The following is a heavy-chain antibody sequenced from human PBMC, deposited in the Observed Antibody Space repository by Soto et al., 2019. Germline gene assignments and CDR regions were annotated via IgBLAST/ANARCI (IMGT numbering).Heavy chain of an antibody. V-gene: IGHV4-4*02. CDR2: IYRTGSA. J-gene: IGHJ4*02. CDR3: ASRDPGTSVDY. CDR1: GGSFTSNNW. D-gene: IGHD1-7*01. Sequence: SETLSLTCAVSGGSFTSNNWWTWVRQPPGQGLEWIGEIYRTGSANYNPSLKSRVTISLDKSENQFSLKVTSLTAADTAVYYCASRDPGTSVDYWGQGTLVTVSS.